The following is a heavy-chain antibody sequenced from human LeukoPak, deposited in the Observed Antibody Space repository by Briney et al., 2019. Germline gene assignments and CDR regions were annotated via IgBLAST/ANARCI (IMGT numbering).Heavy chain of an antibody. J-gene: IGHJ5*02. D-gene: IGHD6-6*01. CDR2: INYSGST. CDR3: ARGPSSSAVLGWFDP. Sequence: SETLSLTCTVSGGSISSYYWSWMRQPPGKGLEYIGYINYSGSTNYNPSLKSRVSISVDTSKNQFSLKLSSVTAADTAVYYCARGPSSSAVLGWFDPWGQGTLVTVSS. CDR1: GGSISSYY. V-gene: IGHV4-59*08.